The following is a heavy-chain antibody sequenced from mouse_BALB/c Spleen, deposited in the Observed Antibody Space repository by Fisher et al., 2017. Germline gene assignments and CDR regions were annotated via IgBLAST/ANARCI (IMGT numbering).Heavy chain of an antibody. Sequence: RFTISRDNARNTLYLQMSSLRSEDTAMYYCARHLIHYYIPYFDVWGTGTTVTVSS. CDR3: ARHLIHYYIPYFDV. D-gene: IGHD1-2*01. V-gene: IGHV5-9-3*01. J-gene: IGHJ1*03.